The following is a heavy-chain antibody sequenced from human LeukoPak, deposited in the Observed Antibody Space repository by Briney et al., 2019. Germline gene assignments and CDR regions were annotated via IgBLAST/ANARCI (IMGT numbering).Heavy chain of an antibody. CDR2: IKQDGSEK. V-gene: IGHV3-7*01. D-gene: IGHD6-19*01. J-gene: IGHJ4*02. CDR1: GFTFSSYW. CDR3: ARASSSGWYRYFDY. Sequence: GGSLRLTCAASGFTFSSYWMSRVRQAPGKGLEWVANIKQDGSEKYYVDSVKGRFTISRDNAKNSLYPQMNSLRAEDTAVYYCARASSSGWYRYFDYWGQGTLVTVSS.